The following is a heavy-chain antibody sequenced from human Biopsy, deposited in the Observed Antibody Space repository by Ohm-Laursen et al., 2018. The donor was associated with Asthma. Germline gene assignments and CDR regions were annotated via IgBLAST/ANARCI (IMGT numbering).Heavy chain of an antibody. CDR1: GFTFSSYA. CDR3: AREGIAVAHFDY. D-gene: IGHD6-19*01. J-gene: IGHJ4*02. V-gene: IGHV3-21*01. CDR2: ISSSSSYI. Sequence: SLRLSCAASGFTFSSYAMSWVRQAPGKGLEWVSSISSSSSYIYYADSVKGRFTISRDNSKNTLYLQMNSLRAEDTAVYYCAREGIAVAHFDYWGQGTLVTVSS.